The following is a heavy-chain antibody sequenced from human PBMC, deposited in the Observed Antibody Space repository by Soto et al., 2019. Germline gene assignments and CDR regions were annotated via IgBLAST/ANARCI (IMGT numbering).Heavy chain of an antibody. J-gene: IGHJ4*02. Sequence: PSETLSLTCTVSGGSISSGGYYWSWIRQHPGKGLEWIGYIYYSGSTYYNPSLKSRVTISVDTSKNQFSLKLSSVTAADTAVYYCARDRGVPAAQSTGFWSGGSCYSDYWGPGTLVTVSS. CDR2: IYYSGST. CDR1: GGSISSGGYY. D-gene: IGHD2-15*01. V-gene: IGHV4-31*03. CDR3: ARDRGVPAAQSTGFWSGGSCYSDY.